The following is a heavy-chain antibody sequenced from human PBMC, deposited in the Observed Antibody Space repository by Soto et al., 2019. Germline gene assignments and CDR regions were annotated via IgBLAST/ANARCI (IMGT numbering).Heavy chain of an antibody. J-gene: IGHJ4*02. V-gene: IGHV3-53*01. CDR2: IYSGGST. D-gene: IGHD4-4*01. CDR1: GFTVSSNY. CDR3: AKDLDDYSSAIDF. Sequence: PGGSLSLSCAASGFTVSSNYMSWVRQAPGKGLEWVSVIYSGGSTYYADPVKGRFTISRDNSKNTLYLEMNSLRAEDTAVYYCAKDLDDYSSAIDFWGQGTLVTVSS.